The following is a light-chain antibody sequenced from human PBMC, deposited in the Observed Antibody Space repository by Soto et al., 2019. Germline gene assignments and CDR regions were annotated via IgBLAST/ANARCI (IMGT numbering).Light chain of an antibody. CDR3: QTGDTDIQGR. Sequence: QLVLTQSPSASASLGAWVKLICTLSSGRSTYANAWHQQQPEKGPRYLMKLNSDGRHIKGDGIPDRFSGSSSGAERYLTISRLQSEDEADEYWQTGDTDIQGRFGGGTKRTVL. CDR1: SGRSTYA. V-gene: IGLV4-69*01. CDR2: LNSDGRH. J-gene: IGLJ2*01.